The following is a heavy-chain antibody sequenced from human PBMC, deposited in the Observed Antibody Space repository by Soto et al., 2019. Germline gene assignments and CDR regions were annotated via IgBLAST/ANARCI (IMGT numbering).Heavy chain of an antibody. Sequence: QVQLMQSGAEVKKPGASVKVSCKASGDTFTDYYIHWVRQAPGQGLEWMGTVNPSGGHTTYAQHFLGRVTXTXAXSPXTLYMERTSLPSDDTAIYYCARGGHVVVVTAALDYWGQGTLVTVSS. J-gene: IGHJ4*02. CDR2: VNPSGGHT. CDR3: ARGGHVVVVTAALDY. D-gene: IGHD2-21*02. CDR1: GDTFTDYY. V-gene: IGHV1-46*01.